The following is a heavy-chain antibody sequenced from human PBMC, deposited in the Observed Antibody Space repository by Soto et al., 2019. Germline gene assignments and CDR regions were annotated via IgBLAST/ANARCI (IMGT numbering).Heavy chain of an antibody. CDR3: ARGVDSWSGYLF. Sequence: SETLSLTCALYGGSFDGYHWGWIRQSPGKGLEWIGEIHHSGSTKYNPSLKSRVSLSVDTSTKQFSLKMTSMTAADRGVYYCARGVDSWSGYLFWGQGTPVTVSS. CDR2: IHHSGST. D-gene: IGHD3-3*01. CDR1: GGSFDGYH. J-gene: IGHJ4*02. V-gene: IGHV4-34*01.